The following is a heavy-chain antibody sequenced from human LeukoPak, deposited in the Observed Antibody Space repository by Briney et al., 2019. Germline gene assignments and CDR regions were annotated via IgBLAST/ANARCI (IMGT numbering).Heavy chain of an antibody. CDR2: IYTSGST. V-gene: IGHV4-61*09. J-gene: IGHJ4*02. CDR3: ARSSSGWHGDY. Sequence: PSQTLSLTCTVSGGSISSGSYYWSWIRQPAGKGLEWIGHIYTSGSTNYNPSLKSRVTISVDTSKNQLSLKLSSVTAADTAVYYCARSSSGWHGDYWGQGTLVTVSS. D-gene: IGHD6-19*01. CDR1: GGSISSGSYY.